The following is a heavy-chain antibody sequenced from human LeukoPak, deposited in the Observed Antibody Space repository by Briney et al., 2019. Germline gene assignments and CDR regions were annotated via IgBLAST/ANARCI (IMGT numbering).Heavy chain of an antibody. J-gene: IGHJ5*02. Sequence: ASVKVSCTASGYTFTSYDINWVRQATGQGLEWMGWMNPNSGNTGYAQKFQGRVTMTRDTSISTAYMELSSLRSEDTAVYYCARMSYYDSSGDNWFDPWGQGTLVTVSS. CDR2: MNPNSGNT. CDR1: GYTFTSYD. V-gene: IGHV1-8*01. D-gene: IGHD3-22*01. CDR3: ARMSYYDSSGDNWFDP.